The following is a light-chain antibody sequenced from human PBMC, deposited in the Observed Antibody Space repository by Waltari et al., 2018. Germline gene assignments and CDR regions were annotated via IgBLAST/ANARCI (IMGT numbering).Light chain of an antibody. CDR1: QSVSSDY. J-gene: IGKJ2*01. Sequence: PGERATLSCSATQSVSSDYLAWYQQKRCQAPSLLIYASSTKATGIPDMFSGSGSGTDFTLTISRLEPEDFAVYHCQQYGSSTPGYTCGQGTKLEIK. CDR3: QQYGSSTPGYT. CDR2: ASS. V-gene: IGKV3-20*01.